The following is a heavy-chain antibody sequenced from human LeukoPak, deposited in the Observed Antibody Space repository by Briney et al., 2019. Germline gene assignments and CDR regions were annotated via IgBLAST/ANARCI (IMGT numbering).Heavy chain of an antibody. CDR2: IKQDGSEK. CDR1: GFTFSSYW. V-gene: IGHV3-7*01. Sequence: GGSLRLSCAASGFTFSSYWMSWVRQAPGKGLEWVANIKQDGSEKYYVDSVKGRFTISRDNAKNSLYLQMNSLRAEDTAVYYCAREDNPHYGDYVEYEEAFDIWGQGTMVTVSS. J-gene: IGHJ3*02. D-gene: IGHD4-17*01. CDR3: AREDNPHYGDYVEYEEAFDI.